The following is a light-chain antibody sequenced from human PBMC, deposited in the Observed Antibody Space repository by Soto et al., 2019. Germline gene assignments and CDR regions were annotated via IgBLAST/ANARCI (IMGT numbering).Light chain of an antibody. V-gene: IGKV1-39*01. CDR3: QQSYNTPALT. CDR2: AAS. CDR1: QSISSY. J-gene: IGKJ4*01. Sequence: DIQMTQSPSSLSASVGDRVTITRRASQSISSYLNWYQQKPGKAPKLLIYAASSLQSGVPSRFSGSGSGTDFTLTISSLQPEDFATYYCQQSYNTPALTFGGGTKVDIK.